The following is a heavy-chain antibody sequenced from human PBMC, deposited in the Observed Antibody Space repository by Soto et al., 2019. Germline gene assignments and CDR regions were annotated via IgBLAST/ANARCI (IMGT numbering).Heavy chain of an antibody. D-gene: IGHD3-9*01. CDR3: ARFGDILTGDPHGMDV. V-gene: IGHV1-2*04. J-gene: IGHJ6*02. CDR1: CYMFITYG. Sequence: ASVKFSCKASCYMFITYGFNWVRHAPGQGLEWLGRINPKSGGTSTEQKFQVWVTMTRDRSISTVSRDLTRLRSDDTAMYYCARFGDILTGDPHGMDVWGQGTTVTVSS. CDR2: INPKSGGT.